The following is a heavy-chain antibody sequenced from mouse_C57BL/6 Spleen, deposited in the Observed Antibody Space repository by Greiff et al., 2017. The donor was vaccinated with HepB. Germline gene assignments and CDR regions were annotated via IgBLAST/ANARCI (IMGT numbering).Heavy chain of an antibody. V-gene: IGHV1-50*01. CDR1: GYTFTSYW. Sequence: QLQQPGAELVKPGASVKLSCKASGYTFTSYWMQWVKQRPGQGLEWIGEIDPSDSYTNYNQKFKGKATLTVDTSSSTAYMQLSSLTSEDSAVYYCARKLPIFDYWGQGTTLTVSS. D-gene: IGHD1-1*01. CDR2: IDPSDSYT. CDR3: ARKLPIFDY. J-gene: IGHJ2*01.